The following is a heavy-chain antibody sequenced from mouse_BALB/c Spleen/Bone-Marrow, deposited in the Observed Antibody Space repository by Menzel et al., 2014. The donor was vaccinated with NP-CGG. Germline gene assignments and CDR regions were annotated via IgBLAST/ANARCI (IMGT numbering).Heavy chain of an antibody. CDR1: GFTFNTYA. Sequence: VKVVESGGGLVQPKGSLKLSCAASGFTFNTYAMNWVRQAPGKGLEWVARIRSKSNNYATYYADSVKDRFTISRDDSQSMLYLQMNNLKTEDTAMYYCVRHMDYWGQGTSVTVSS. CDR2: IRSKSNNYAT. V-gene: IGHV10-1*02. J-gene: IGHJ4*01. CDR3: VRHMDY.